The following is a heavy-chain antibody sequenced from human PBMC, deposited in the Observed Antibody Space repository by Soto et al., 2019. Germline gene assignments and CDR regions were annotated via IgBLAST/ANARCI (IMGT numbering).Heavy chain of an antibody. CDR1: GGTFSSYA. CDR3: ARSRKRRWLSTDYFDY. D-gene: IGHD2-15*01. CDR2: IIPIFGTA. Sequence: QVQLVQSGAEVKKPGSSVKVSCKASGGTFSSYAISWVRQAPGQGLEWMGGIIPIFGTANYAQKFQGRVTITADESTSTADMELSSLRSEDTAVYYCARSRKRRWLSTDYFDYWGQGTLVTVSS. V-gene: IGHV1-69*12. J-gene: IGHJ4*02.